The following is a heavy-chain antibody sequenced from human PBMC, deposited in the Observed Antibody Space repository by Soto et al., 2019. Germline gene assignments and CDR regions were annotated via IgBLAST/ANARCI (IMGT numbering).Heavy chain of an antibody. V-gene: IGHV1-69*13. CDR3: ARDGNYGDSRNFYYYYYGMDV. CDR2: IVPIFGTA. CDR1: GGTFSSYA. D-gene: IGHD4-17*01. J-gene: IGHJ6*02. Sequence: ASVKIACKASGGTFSSYAMSGVRQAHEQGLEWMGGIVPIFGTANYAQKFQGRVTITADESTSTAYMELSSLRSEDTAVYYCARDGNYGDSRNFYYYYYGMDVWGQGTTVTVSS.